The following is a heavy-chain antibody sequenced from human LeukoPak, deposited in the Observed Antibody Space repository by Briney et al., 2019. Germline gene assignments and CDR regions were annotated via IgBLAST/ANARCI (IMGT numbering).Heavy chain of an antibody. D-gene: IGHD3-10*01. J-gene: IGHJ4*02. CDR2: IWYDGSNK. CDR3: AKDRLWFGELPPDY. Sequence: QPGGSLRLSCAASGFTFSSYGMHWIRQAPGKGLEWVAFIWYDGSNKYYADSVKGRFTISRDNSKNTLYLQMNSLRAEDTAVYYCAKDRLWFGELPPDYWGQGTLVTVSS. CDR1: GFTFSSYG. V-gene: IGHV3-30*02.